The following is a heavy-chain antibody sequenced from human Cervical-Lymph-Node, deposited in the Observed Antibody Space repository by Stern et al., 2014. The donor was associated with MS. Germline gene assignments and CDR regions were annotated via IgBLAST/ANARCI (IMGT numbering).Heavy chain of an antibody. D-gene: IGHD4-17*01. J-gene: IGHJ4*02. Sequence: EVQLVESGGGLVQPGRSLRLSCAASGFTFDDYAMHWVRQAPGKGLEWVSGISWNSGSIGYADSVKGRFTISRDNAKNSLYLQMNSLRAEDTALYYCAKGPRMTTLLYYFDYWGQGTLVTVSS. CDR2: ISWNSGSI. CDR1: GFTFDDYA. CDR3: AKGPRMTTLLYYFDY. V-gene: IGHV3-9*01.